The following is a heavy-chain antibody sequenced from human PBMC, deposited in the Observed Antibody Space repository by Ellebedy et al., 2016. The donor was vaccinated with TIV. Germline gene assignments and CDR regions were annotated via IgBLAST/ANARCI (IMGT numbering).Heavy chain of an antibody. J-gene: IGHJ4*01. Sequence: GESLKISCKGSGYSFTSYWIGWVRQMPGKGLEWMGVIYPGDSDTRYSPSFQGQVTISADKSISTAYLQWSSLKASDTAMYYCPRQYYDSSGYYQLFDYWGQGTLVTVSS. D-gene: IGHD3-22*01. CDR2: IYPGDSDT. CDR3: PRQYYDSSGYYQLFDY. CDR1: GYSFTSYW. V-gene: IGHV5-51*01.